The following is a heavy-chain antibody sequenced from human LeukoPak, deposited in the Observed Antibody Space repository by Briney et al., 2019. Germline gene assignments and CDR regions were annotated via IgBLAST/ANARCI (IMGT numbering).Heavy chain of an antibody. Sequence: GGSLRLSCAASGFTFSSYWMHWVRQAPGKGLVWVSRINSDGSSTSYADSVKGRFTISRDNAKNTLYLQMNSQRAEDTAVYYCARVRGELLLFFDYWGQGTLVTVSS. CDR2: INSDGSST. V-gene: IGHV3-74*01. J-gene: IGHJ4*02. CDR1: GFTFSSYW. D-gene: IGHD1-26*01. CDR3: ARVRGELLLFFDY.